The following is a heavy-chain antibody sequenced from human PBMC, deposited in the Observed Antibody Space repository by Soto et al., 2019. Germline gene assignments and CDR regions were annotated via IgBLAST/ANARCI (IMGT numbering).Heavy chain of an antibody. CDR2: IIPIFGTA. CDR1: GGTFSSYA. Sequence: ASVKVSCKASGGTFSSYAISWVRQAPGQGLEWMGGIIPIFGTANYAQKFQGRVTITADKSTSTAYMELSSLRAEDTAVYYCARDVGGLLPFFDYWGQGTLVTVSS. J-gene: IGHJ4*02. V-gene: IGHV1-69*06. CDR3: ARDVGGLLPFFDY.